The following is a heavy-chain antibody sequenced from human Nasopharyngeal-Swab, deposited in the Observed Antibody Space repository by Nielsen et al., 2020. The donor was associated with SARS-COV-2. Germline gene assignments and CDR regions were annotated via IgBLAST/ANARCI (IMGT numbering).Heavy chain of an antibody. J-gene: IGHJ2*01. V-gene: IGHV4-34*01. Sequence: SETLSLTCAVYGGSFSGYYWSWIRQPPGKGLEWIGEINHSGSTNYSPSLKSRVTISVDTSKNQFSLKLSSVTAADTAVYYCARGTAYGDYWYFDLWGRGTLVTVSS. CDR2: INHSGST. CDR3: ARGTAYGDYWYFDL. D-gene: IGHD4-17*01. CDR1: GGSFSGYY.